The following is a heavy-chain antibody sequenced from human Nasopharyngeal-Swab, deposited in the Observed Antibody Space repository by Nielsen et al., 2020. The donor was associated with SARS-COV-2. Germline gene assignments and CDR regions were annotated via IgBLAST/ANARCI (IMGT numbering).Heavy chain of an antibody. J-gene: IGHJ4*02. Sequence: SVKVSCKASGGTFSSYAISWERQAPGQGLEWMGGIIPIFGTANYAQKFQGRVTITADESTSTAYMELSSLRSEDTAVYYCATGGPGVYSSGPYYFDYWGQGTLVTVSS. D-gene: IGHD6-19*01. CDR2: IIPIFGTA. V-gene: IGHV1-69*13. CDR3: ATGGPGVYSSGPYYFDY. CDR1: GGTFSSYA.